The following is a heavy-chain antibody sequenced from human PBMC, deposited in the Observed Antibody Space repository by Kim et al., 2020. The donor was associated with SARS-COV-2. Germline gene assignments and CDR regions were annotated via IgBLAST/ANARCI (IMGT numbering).Heavy chain of an antibody. D-gene: IGHD6-19*01. CDR3: ASALMGWMPDY. V-gene: IGHV3-11*06. Sequence: NYADSVKGRFTSSRDNAKNSLYLQMNSLRAEDTAVYYCASALMGWMPDYWGQGTLVTVSS. J-gene: IGHJ4*02.